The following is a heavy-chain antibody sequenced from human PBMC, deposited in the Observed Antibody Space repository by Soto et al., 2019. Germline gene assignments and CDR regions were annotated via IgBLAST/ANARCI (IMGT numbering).Heavy chain of an antibody. Sequence: PGGSLRLSCAASGFTFSSHGMHWVRQAPGEGLEWVAVIWYDGSNKYYADSVKGRFTISRDNSKNTLYLQMNSLRAEDTAVYYCARGNYCSGGSCYYGDDYWGQGTLVTVSS. CDR3: ARGNYCSGGSCYYGDDY. CDR1: GFTFSSHG. J-gene: IGHJ4*02. V-gene: IGHV3-33*01. D-gene: IGHD2-15*01. CDR2: IWYDGSNK.